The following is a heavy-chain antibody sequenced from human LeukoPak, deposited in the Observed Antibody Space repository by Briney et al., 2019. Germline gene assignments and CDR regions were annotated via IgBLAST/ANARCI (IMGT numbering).Heavy chain of an antibody. CDR1: VYTFTSYD. CDR2: RNPNSGNT. Sequence: ASVKVSCKASVYTFTSYDINWVRQATGQGLEWMGWRNPNSGNTGYAQKFQGRVTMTRNTSISTAYMELSSLRSEDTAVYYCARVRQLLWFGELTYYYGMDVWGQGTTVTVSS. D-gene: IGHD3-10*01. CDR3: ARVRQLLWFGELTYYYGMDV. J-gene: IGHJ6*02. V-gene: IGHV1-8*01.